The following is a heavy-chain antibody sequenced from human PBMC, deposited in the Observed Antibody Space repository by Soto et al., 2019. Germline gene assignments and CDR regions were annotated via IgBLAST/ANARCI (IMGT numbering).Heavy chain of an antibody. CDR1: GFNFSRSS. CDR3: ARGMKKAVFYGMDV. Sequence: GGSLRLSCAASGFNFSRSSMNWVRQAPGKGLEWVASISTSSNLIYYEDSVKGRFTVSRDNTKNSMYLQIISLRAEDTAIYYCARGMKKAVFYGMDVWGQGTTVTVSS. V-gene: IGHV3-21*01. J-gene: IGHJ6*02. CDR2: ISTSSNLI. D-gene: IGHD2-15*01.